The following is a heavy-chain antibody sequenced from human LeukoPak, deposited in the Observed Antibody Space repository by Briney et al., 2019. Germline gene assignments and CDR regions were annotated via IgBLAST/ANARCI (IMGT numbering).Heavy chain of an antibody. Sequence: SETLSLTCTVSGGSISSYYWSWILQPAGKGLEWLGRIYTSGSTNYNPSLKSRVTMSVDTSKNQFSLKLSSVTAADTAVYYCARDETVWGSPIAYYFDYWGQGTLVTVSS. J-gene: IGHJ4*02. CDR2: IYTSGST. D-gene: IGHD3-16*01. CDR1: GGSISSYY. CDR3: ARDETVWGSPIAYYFDY. V-gene: IGHV4-4*07.